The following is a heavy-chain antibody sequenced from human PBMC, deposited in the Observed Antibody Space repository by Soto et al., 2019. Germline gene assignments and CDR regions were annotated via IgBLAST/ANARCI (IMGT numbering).Heavy chain of an antibody. CDR2: IYPGDSDT. CDR1: GYSFTSYW. Sequence: GESLKISCKGSGYSFTSYWIGWVRQMPGKGLEWMWIIYPGDSDTRYSPSFQGQVTISADKSISTAYLQWSSLKASDTAMYYCARPNYDSSGWYGLRGWYFDLWGRGTLVTVCS. V-gene: IGHV5-51*01. D-gene: IGHD6-19*01. CDR3: ARPNYDSSGWYGLRGWYFDL. J-gene: IGHJ2*01.